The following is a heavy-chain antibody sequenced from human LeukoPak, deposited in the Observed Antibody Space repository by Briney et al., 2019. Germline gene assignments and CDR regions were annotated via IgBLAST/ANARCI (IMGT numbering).Heavy chain of an antibody. CDR1: GFTFSSNW. CDR2: INSDGSST. J-gene: IGHJ4*02. D-gene: IGHD4-17*01. CDR3: ARSPLTVTTRLHFDY. V-gene: IGHV3-74*01. Sequence: GGSLRPSCATSGFTFSSNWMHWVRQTPGKGLVWVSRINSDGSSTSYADSVKGRFTISRDNAKDTLYLQMNSLRAEDTAVYYCARSPLTVTTRLHFDYWGQGTLVTVSS.